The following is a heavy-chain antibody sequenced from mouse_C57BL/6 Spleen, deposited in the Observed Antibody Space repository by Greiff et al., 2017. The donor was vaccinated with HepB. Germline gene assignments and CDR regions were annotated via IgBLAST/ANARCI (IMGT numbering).Heavy chain of an antibody. J-gene: IGHJ2*01. CDR3: ARDVTTVVAPFGY. D-gene: IGHD1-1*01. Sequence: EVKLQESGPGLVKPSQSLSLTCSVTGYSITSGYYWNWIRQFPGNKLEWMGYISYDGSNNYNPSLKNRISITRDTSKNQFFLKLNSVTTEDTATYYCARDVTTVVAPFGYWGQGTTLTVSS. CDR1: GYSITSGYY. CDR2: ISYDGSN. V-gene: IGHV3-6*01.